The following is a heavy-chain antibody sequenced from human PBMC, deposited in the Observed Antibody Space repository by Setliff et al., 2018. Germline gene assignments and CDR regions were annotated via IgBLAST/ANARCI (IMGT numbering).Heavy chain of an antibody. Sequence: PSETLSLTCIVSGGSINSYYWNWIRQPPGKGLEWIGYIYYSGNSNYDTNYNPSLKSRVTILSDTSKNQFSLKLSSVTAADTAVYYCAVDSTPTAGVDAFDIWGQGTMVTVSS. CDR1: GGSINSYY. CDR3: AVDSTPTAGVDAFDI. D-gene: IGHD3-9*01. J-gene: IGHJ3*02. CDR2: IYYSGNSNYDT. V-gene: IGHV4-59*01.